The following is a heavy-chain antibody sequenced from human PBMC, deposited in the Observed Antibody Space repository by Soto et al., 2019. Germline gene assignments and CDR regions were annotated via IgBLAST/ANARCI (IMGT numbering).Heavy chain of an antibody. CDR2: IIPIFGTA. CDR3: ARAGDYAPFNWFDP. V-gene: IGHV1-69*13. Sequence: GASVKVSCKASGGTFSSYAISWVRQAPGQGLEWMGGIIPIFGTANYAQKFQGRVTITADESTSTAYMELSSLRSEDTAVYYCARAGDYAPFNWFDPWGQGTLVTVSS. D-gene: IGHD4-17*01. CDR1: GGTFSSYA. J-gene: IGHJ5*02.